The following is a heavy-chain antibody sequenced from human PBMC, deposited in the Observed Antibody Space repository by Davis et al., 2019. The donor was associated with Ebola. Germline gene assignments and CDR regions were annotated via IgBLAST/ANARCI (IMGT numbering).Heavy chain of an antibody. J-gene: IGHJ4*02. V-gene: IGHV1-46*01. CDR1: RFTFTNYY. D-gene: IGHD3-22*01. CDR3: ARDPPEDSSGYLDY. CDR2: ISPSGDGA. Sequence: ASVKVSRKTSRFTFTNYYMHCVRQAPGQGLEWMGIISPSGDGAAYSQKFQGRITMTKDTSTSTVYVELSSLTSEDTAVYYCARDPPEDSSGYLDYWGQGTLVTVSS.